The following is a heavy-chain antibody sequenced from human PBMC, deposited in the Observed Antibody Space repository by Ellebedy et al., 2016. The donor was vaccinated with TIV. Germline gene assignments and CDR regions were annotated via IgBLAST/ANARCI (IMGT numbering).Heavy chain of an antibody. J-gene: IGHJ6*02. CDR2: IWYDGSNK. CDR3: ARDGRKLERYYYYYGMDV. V-gene: IGHV3-33*01. CDR1: GFTFSSYG. D-gene: IGHD1-1*01. Sequence: PGGSLRLSCAASGFTFSSYGMHWVRQAPGKGLEWVAVIWYDGSNKYYADSVKGRFTISRDNSKNTLYLQMNSLRAEDTAVYYCARDGRKLERYYYYYGMDVWGQGTTVTVSS.